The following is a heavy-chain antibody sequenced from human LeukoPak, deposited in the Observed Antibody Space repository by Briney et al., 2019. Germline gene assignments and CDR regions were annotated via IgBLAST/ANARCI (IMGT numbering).Heavy chain of an antibody. V-gene: IGHV3-21*01. J-gene: IGHJ5*02. Sequence: GGSLRLSCTASGLTLSNYWMIWVRQARGKGLEWVSSISSSSSYIYYADSVKGRFTISRDNAKNSLYLQMNSLRAEDTAVYYCARYYYDSSGLRFDPWGQGTLVTVSS. CDR3: ARYYYDSSGLRFDP. CDR1: GLTLSNYW. D-gene: IGHD3-22*01. CDR2: ISSSSSYI.